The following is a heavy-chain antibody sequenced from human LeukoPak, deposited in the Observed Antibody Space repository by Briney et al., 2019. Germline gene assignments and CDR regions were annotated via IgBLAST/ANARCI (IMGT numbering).Heavy chain of an antibody. Sequence: PGGSLRLSCGASGFTFSDSYMTWIRQAPGKGLELLSYISGSASDVNYIDSVRGRFTISRDNAKNSLYLHMNSLTVEDTAVYYCSRDPRNNDYWGQGTLVTVSS. J-gene: IGHJ4*02. CDR2: ISGSASDV. V-gene: IGHV3-11*01. CDR3: SRDPRNNDY. CDR1: GFTFSDSY.